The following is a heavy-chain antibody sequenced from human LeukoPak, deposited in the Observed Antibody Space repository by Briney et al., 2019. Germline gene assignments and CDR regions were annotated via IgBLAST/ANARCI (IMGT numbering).Heavy chain of an antibody. CDR2: ISGSGDNNDNT. D-gene: IGHD6-19*01. V-gene: IGHV3-23*01. CDR1: GFTFSSYA. J-gene: IGHJ4*02. CDR3: AKGDRNSGWSY. Sequence: GGSLRLSCAASGFTFSSYAMSWVRQAPGKGLEWVSAISGSGDNNDNTYYADSVKGQFTISRDNSKNTLYLQVNSLRVEDTAVYYCAKGDRNSGWSYWGQGTLVTVSS.